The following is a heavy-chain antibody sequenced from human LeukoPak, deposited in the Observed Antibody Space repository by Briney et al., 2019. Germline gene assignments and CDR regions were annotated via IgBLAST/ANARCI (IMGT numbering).Heavy chain of an antibody. V-gene: IGHV3-33*01. Sequence: GGSLRLSCAASGFTFSSYGMHWVRQAPGKGLEWVAVIWYDGGNKYYADSVKGRFTISRDNSKNTLYLQMNSLRAEDTAVYYCARDPPGDYDSSGYHDYWGQGTLVTVSS. CDR1: GFTFSSYG. J-gene: IGHJ4*02. CDR2: IWYDGGNK. D-gene: IGHD3-22*01. CDR3: ARDPPGDYDSSGYHDY.